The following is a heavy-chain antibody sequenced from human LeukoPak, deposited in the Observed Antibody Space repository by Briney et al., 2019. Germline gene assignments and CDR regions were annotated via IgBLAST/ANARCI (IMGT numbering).Heavy chain of an antibody. Sequence: SGTLSLTCGVSGGSISSTNWWSWVRQPPGKGPEWIGEIYHSGSANYNPSLKSRVTISVDKSKNQFSLKLSSVTAADTAVYYCARGDKNFYYGIDVWGQGTTVTVSS. D-gene: IGHD7-27*01. J-gene: IGHJ6*02. CDR2: IYHSGSA. CDR3: ARGDKNFYYGIDV. V-gene: IGHV4-4*02. CDR1: GGSISSTNW.